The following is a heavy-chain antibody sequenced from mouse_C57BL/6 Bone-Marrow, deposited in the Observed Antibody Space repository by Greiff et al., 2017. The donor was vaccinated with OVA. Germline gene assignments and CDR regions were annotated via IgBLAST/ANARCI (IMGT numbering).Heavy chain of an antibody. CDR1: GYSITSGYY. D-gene: IGHD3-3*01. CDR2: ISYDGSN. CDR3: AKDLGGWFAY. V-gene: IGHV3-6*01. J-gene: IGHJ3*01. Sequence: ESGPGLVKPSQSPSLTCSVTGYSITSGYYWHWIRQFPGNKLEWMGYISYDGSNNYNPSLKNRISITRDTSKNQFFLKLNSVTTEDTATYYCAKDLGGWFAYWGQGTLVTVSA.